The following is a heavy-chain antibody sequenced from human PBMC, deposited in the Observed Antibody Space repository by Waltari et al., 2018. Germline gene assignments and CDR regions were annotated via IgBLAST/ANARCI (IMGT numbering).Heavy chain of an antibody. D-gene: IGHD1-26*01. CDR3: AKDHSGSYYVFFDY. CDR1: GFTFSSYG. V-gene: IGHV3-30*02. CDR2: IRYDGSNK. J-gene: IGHJ4*02. Sequence: QVQLVESGGGVVQPGGSLRLSCAASGFTFSSYGMHWVRPAPGKGLEWVAFIRYDGSNKYYADSVKGRFTISRDNSKNTLYLQMNSLRAEDTAVYYCAKDHSGSYYVFFDYWGQGTLVTVSS.